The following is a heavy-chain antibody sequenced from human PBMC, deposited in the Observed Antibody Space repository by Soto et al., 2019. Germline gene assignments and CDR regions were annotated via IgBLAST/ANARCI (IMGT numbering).Heavy chain of an antibody. D-gene: IGHD2-21*01. CDR3: ARDGGGGHYFFDY. CDR1: GFTFSSYS. CDR2: ISTSSDSI. V-gene: IGHV3-48*02. J-gene: IGHJ4*02. Sequence: EVQLVESGGGLVQPGGSLRLSCAASGFTFSSYSMNWVRQAPGKGLEWVSYISTSSDSIYNADSVKGRFTISRDNAKNSLYLHMNSLRDEDTAVYYCARDGGGGHYFFDYWGQGTLVTVSS.